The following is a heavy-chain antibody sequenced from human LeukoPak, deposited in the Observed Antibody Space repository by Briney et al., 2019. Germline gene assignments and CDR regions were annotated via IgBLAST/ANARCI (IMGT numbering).Heavy chain of an antibody. Sequence: GGSLRLSCAASGFTFSGSAMHWVRQASGKGLEWVGRIRSKANSYATAYAASVKCRFTISRDDSKNTAYLQMNSLKTEDTAVYYCTRLGSSGWYNWFDPWGQGTLVTVSS. V-gene: IGHV3-73*01. CDR3: TRLGSSGWYNWFDP. CDR1: GFTFSGSA. CDR2: IRSKANSYAT. D-gene: IGHD6-19*01. J-gene: IGHJ5*02.